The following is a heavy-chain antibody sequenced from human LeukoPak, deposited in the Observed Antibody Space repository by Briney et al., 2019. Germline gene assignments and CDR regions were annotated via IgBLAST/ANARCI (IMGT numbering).Heavy chain of an antibody. D-gene: IGHD2-2*01. J-gene: IGHJ4*02. CDR2: IKSKTDGGTT. V-gene: IGHV3-15*01. CDR3: TTLRGGVVVPAAMYYFDY. Sequence: PGGSLRLSCAASGFTFSNAWMSWVRQAPGKGLEWVGRIKSKTDGGTTDYAAPVKGRFTISRDDSKNTLYLQMNSLKTEDTAVYYCTTLRGGVVVPAAMYYFDYWGQGTLVTVSS. CDR1: GFTFSNAW.